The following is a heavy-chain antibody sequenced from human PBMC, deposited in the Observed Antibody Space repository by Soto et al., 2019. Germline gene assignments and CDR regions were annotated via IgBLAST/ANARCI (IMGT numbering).Heavy chain of an antibody. J-gene: IGHJ4*02. CDR3: AKSPPAVAGYFDY. CDR1: GFTFSSSG. D-gene: IGHD6-19*01. V-gene: IGHV3-30*18. Sequence: QVQLVESGGGVVQPGRSLRLSCVASGFTFSSSGMHWVRQAPGKGLEWVAVTSYDGSNGYYADSVRGRFTISRDNSKNTLYLQMNSLRAEDTALYYCAKSPPAVAGYFDYWGQGTLVTVSS. CDR2: TSYDGSNG.